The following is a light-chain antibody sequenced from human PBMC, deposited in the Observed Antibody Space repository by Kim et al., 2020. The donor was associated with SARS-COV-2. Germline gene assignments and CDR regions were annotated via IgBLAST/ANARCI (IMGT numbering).Light chain of an antibody. CDR1: QSLLYSSSNKNY. CDR2: WAS. V-gene: IGKV4-1*01. CDR3: QQYYSTPPYT. J-gene: IGKJ2*01. Sequence: ATINCKSRQSLLYSSSNKNYLAWYQHKPGQPPKLLIYWASTRESGVPDRFSGSGSGTDFTLTISSLQAEDVAVYFCQQYYSTPPYTFGQGTKMEI.